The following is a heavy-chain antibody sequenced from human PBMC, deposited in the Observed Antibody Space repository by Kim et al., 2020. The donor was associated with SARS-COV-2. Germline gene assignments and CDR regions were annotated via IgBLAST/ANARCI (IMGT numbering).Heavy chain of an antibody. V-gene: IGHV1-69*02. CDR3: ARSGYSYGPSAMDY. D-gene: IGHD5-18*01. Sequence: AQKVQGKVTLTADKPTSTAYRELSSLRSEDTAVYYCARSGYSYGPSAMDYWGQGTLVTVSS. J-gene: IGHJ4*02.